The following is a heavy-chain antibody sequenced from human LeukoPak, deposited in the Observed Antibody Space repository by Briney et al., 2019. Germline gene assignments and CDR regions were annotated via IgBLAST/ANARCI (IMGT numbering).Heavy chain of an antibody. CDR2: ISAYNGNT. V-gene: IGHV1-18*01. D-gene: IGHD6-19*01. Sequence: ASVKVSCKASGYTFTSYGISWVRQAPGQGLEWMGWISAYNGNTNYAQKLQGRVTMTTDTSTSTAYMELRSPRSDDTAVYYCARVLGFGTAVAVRVWFDPWGQGTLVTVSS. CDR3: ARVLGFGTAVAVRVWFDP. CDR1: GYTFTSYG. J-gene: IGHJ5*02.